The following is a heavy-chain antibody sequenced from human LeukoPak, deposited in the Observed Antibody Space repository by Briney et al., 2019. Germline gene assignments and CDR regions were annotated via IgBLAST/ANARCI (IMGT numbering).Heavy chain of an antibody. V-gene: IGHV3-21*01. D-gene: IGHD2-15*01. J-gene: IGHJ4*02. CDR3: ARDRLRGYCSGGSCYPLDY. CDR1: GFTFNTYS. CDR2: ISSSSSYI. Sequence: GGSLRLSCTASGFTFNTYSMNWVRQAPGKGLEWVSSISSSSSYIYYADSVKGRFTISRDNAKNSLYLQMNSLRAEDTAVYYCARDRLRGYCSGGSCYPLDYWGQGTLVTVSP.